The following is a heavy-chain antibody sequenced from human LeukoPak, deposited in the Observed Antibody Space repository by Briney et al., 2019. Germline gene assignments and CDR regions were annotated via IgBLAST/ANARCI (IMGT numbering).Heavy chain of an antibody. CDR1: GFTFRNYV. J-gene: IGHJ4*02. D-gene: IGHD2/OR15-2a*01. Sequence: GGSLRLSCATSGFTFRNYVMHWVRQAPGKGLEWLALLSSDGTNDYYADSVKGRFTISRDTSKNTLYLQMNSLKNEDTAVYYCARDKIEGPTQLDYWGQGTLVTVSS. CDR2: LSSDGTND. CDR3: ARDKIEGPTQLDY. V-gene: IGHV3-30*03.